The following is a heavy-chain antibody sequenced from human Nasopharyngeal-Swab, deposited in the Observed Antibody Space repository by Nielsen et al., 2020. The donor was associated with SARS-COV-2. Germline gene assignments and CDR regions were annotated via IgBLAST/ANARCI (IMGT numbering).Heavy chain of an antibody. V-gene: IGHV3-74*01. CDR3: ARGGPIRFLEWFNGGPFDY. CDR2: INSDGSST. D-gene: IGHD3-3*01. Sequence: GGSLRLSCAASGFTFSSYWMHWVRQAPGKGLVWVSRINSDGSSTSYADSVKGRFTISRDNAKNTLYLQMNSLRAEDTAVYYCARGGPIRFLEWFNGGPFDYWGQGTLVTVSS. CDR1: GFTFSSYW. J-gene: IGHJ4*02.